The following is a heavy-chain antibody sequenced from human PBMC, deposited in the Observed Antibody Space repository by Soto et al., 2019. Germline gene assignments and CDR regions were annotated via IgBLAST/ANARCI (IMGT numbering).Heavy chain of an antibody. CDR1: AFTFDTYA. V-gene: IGHV3-30-3*01. D-gene: IGHD2-15*01. J-gene: IGHJ3*01. CDR3: AKSSYGVVTHDAFDL. Sequence: GGSLRLSCAASAFTFDTYAMHWVRQAPGKGLEWVAVISYDGSNDYYADSVKGRFTISRDNSKNTLSLQMNSLRAEDTAVYYCAKSSYGVVTHDAFDLWGQGTMVTVSS. CDR2: ISYDGSND.